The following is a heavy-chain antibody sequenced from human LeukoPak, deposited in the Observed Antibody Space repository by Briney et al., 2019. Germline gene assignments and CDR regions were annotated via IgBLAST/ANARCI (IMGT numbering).Heavy chain of an antibody. CDR2: ISSSSSYI. Sequence: PGGSLRLSCAASGFTFSSYSMNWVRQAPGKGLEWVSSISSSSSYIYYADSVKGRFTISRDNAKNSLYLQMNSLRAEDTAVYYCAKGEESSYDSSGYYLNDAFDIWGQGTMVTVSS. D-gene: IGHD3-22*01. V-gene: IGHV3-21*04. CDR1: GFTFSSYS. J-gene: IGHJ3*02. CDR3: AKGEESSYDSSGYYLNDAFDI.